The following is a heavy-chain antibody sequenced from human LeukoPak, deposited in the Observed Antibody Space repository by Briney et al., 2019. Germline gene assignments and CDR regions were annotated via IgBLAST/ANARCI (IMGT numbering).Heavy chain of an antibody. CDR3: LILGSYTGPVAFDI. D-gene: IGHD1-26*01. J-gene: IGHJ3*02. Sequence: PGGSLRLSCAASGFTVSSNYMSWVRQAPGKGLEWVSVIYSGGSTYYADSVKGRFTISRDNSKNTLYLQMNSLRAEDTAVYYCLILGSYTGPVAFDIWGQGTMVTVSS. V-gene: IGHV3-53*01. CDR2: IYSGGST. CDR1: GFTVSSNY.